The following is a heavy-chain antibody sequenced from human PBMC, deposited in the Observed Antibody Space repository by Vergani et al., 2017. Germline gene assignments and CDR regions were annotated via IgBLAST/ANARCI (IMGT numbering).Heavy chain of an antibody. V-gene: IGHV1-8*01. D-gene: IGHD6-13*01. CDR3: AGESSSSWYGGAYYYYGMDV. Sequence: QVQLVQSGAEVKKPGASVKVSCKASGYTFTSYDINWVRQATGQGLEWMGWMNPNSGNTGYAQKFQGRVTMTRNTSISTAYMELSSLRSEDTAVYYGAGESSSSWYGGAYYYYGMDVWGQGTTVTVSS. CDR2: MNPNSGNT. J-gene: IGHJ6*02. CDR1: GYTFTSYD.